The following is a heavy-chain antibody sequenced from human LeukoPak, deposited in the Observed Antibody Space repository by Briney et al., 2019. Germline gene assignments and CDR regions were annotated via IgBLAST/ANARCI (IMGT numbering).Heavy chain of an antibody. CDR2: INSDGSST. Sequence: PGGSLRLSCAASGFTFSNYWMHWVRQAPGKGLVRVSRINSDGSSTSYADSVKGRFAISRDNAKNTLYLQMNSLRAEDTAVYYCASFAYSSGWYSWGQGTLVTVSS. D-gene: IGHD6-19*01. CDR3: ASFAYSSGWYS. V-gene: IGHV3-74*01. J-gene: IGHJ4*02. CDR1: GFTFSNYW.